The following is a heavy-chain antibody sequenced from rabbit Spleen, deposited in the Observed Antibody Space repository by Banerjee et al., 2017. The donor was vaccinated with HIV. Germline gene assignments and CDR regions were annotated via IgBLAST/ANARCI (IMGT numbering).Heavy chain of an antibody. Sequence: QSLEESGGDLVKPGASLTLTCTASGVSFSSNYYMCWVRQAPGKGLEWIACIDSGSSAFTYFASWATGRFTISKTSSTTVTLQMTSLTAADTATYFCARDLDGVIGWNFGWWGPGTLVTVS. CDR1: GVSFSSNYY. CDR2: IDSGSSAFT. CDR3: ARDLDGVIGWNFGW. D-gene: IGHD1-1*01. V-gene: IGHV1S40*01. J-gene: IGHJ4*01.